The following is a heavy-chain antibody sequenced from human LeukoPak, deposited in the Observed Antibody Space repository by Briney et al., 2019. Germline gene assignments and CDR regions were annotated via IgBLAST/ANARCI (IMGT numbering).Heavy chain of an antibody. V-gene: IGHV3-23*01. D-gene: IGHD3-3*01. CDR1: GFTFSSSA. CDR2: ISNNGGYT. J-gene: IGHJ4*02. Sequence: GGSLRLSCAASGFTFSSSAMSWVRQAPGKGLEWVSAISNNGGYTYYADSVQGRFTISRDNSKNTLYLQMNSLRAEDTAVYYCARDSNDFWSGYLSLDYWGQGTLVTVSS. CDR3: ARDSNDFWSGYLSLDY.